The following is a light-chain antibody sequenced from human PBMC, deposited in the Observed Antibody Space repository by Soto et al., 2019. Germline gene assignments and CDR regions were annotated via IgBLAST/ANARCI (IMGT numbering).Light chain of an antibody. Sequence: QSVLTQPASVSGSPGQSITIYCTGTRSDVGGYNYVSWYKQRPGKAPKLVIYDVSHRPSGVSNRFFGSKSGNTASLIISGLQAEDEADYYCFSYSTSRARIFGGGTKLTVL. J-gene: IGLJ2*01. CDR1: RSDVGGYNY. V-gene: IGLV2-14*01. CDR3: FSYSTSRARI. CDR2: DVS.